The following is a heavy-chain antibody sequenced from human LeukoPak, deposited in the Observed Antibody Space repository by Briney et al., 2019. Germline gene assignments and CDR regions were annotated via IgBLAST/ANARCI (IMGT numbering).Heavy chain of an antibody. CDR1: GGSISSDAYF. D-gene: IGHD2-2*01. Sequence: SETLSLTCTVSGGSISSDAYFWSWIRQHPGKGLEWIGYISYSGSTYYNPSLKSRITISVDTSKNRFSLNLSSVTAADTAVYFCAAIVVVPPAIAYWGQGTLVTVSS. CDR2: ISYSGST. J-gene: IGHJ4*02. CDR3: AAIVVVPPAIAY. V-gene: IGHV4-31*03.